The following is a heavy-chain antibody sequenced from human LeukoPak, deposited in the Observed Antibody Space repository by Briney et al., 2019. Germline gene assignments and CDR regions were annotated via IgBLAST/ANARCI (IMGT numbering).Heavy chain of an antibody. CDR1: GFTFSTYW. V-gene: IGHV3-7*01. CDR2: IKQDGSEK. J-gene: IGHJ4*02. D-gene: IGHD5-18*01. CDR3: AREDTAMVVIDY. Sequence: GGSLRLSCAASGFTFSTYWMSWVRQAPGKGLEWLANIKQDGSEKYCVDSVRGRFTISRDNAKNSLYLQMNSLRAEDTAVYYCAREDTAMVVIDYWGQGTLVTVSS.